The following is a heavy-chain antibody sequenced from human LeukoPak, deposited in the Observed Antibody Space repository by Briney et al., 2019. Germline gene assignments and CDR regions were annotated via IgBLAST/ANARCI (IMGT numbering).Heavy chain of an antibody. CDR1: GFIVSSNY. Sequence: GGSLRLSCAASGFIVSSNYMTWVRQAPGEGLEWVSGIYSAGGTSYADSVKGRFAISRDNSKNTLYLQMNSLRAGDTAVHYCLTLSSRTGPVGWGQGTLVTVSS. CDR2: IYSAGGT. D-gene: IGHD1-26*01. CDR3: LTLSSRTGPVG. J-gene: IGHJ4*02. V-gene: IGHV3-53*01.